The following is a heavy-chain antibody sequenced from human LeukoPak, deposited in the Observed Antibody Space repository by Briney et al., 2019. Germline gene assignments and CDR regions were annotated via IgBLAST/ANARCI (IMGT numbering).Heavy chain of an antibody. CDR1: GFTFSSYW. Sequence: PGGSLKLSCAASGFTFSSYWMHWVRQAPGKGLVWVSRINSDGSSTSYADSVKGRFTISRDNAKNTLYLQMNSLRAEDTAVYYCARVSSGWFSFDIWGQGTMVTVSS. J-gene: IGHJ3*02. CDR2: INSDGSST. V-gene: IGHV3-74*01. CDR3: ARVSSGWFSFDI. D-gene: IGHD6-19*01.